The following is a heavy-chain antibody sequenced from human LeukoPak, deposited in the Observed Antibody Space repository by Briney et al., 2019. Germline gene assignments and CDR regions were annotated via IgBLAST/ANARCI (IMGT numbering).Heavy chain of an antibody. CDR3: ASPENRSGGAFHI. D-gene: IGHD1-26*01. J-gene: IGHJ3*02. Sequence: PSETLSLTCTVSGYSISSGYYWGWIRQPPGKGLEWIGSIYHSGSTYYNPSLKSRVTISVDTSKNQFSLKLSSVTAADTAVYYCASPENRSGGAFHIWGQGTMVTVSS. V-gene: IGHV4-38-2*02. CDR2: IYHSGST. CDR1: GYSISSGYY.